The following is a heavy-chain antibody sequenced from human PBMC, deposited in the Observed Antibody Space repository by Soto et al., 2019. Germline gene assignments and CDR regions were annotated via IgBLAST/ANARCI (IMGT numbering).Heavy chain of an antibody. D-gene: IGHD1-26*01. CDR2: ISGSGSST. CDR3: ARGRWELLPVDFDY. CDR1: GFTFSIYA. V-gene: IGHV3-23*01. J-gene: IGHJ4*02. Sequence: HPGGSLRLSCAASGFTFSIYAMSWVRQAPGKGLEWFSSISGSGSSTYNADSVKGRFTFSRDNSKNTLYLQMNSLRAEDTAVYYCARGRWELLPVDFDYWGQGTLVTVSS.